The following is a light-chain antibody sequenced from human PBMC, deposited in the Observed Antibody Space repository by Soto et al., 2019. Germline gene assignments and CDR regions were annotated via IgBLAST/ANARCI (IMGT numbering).Light chain of an antibody. J-gene: IGLJ3*02. V-gene: IGLV2-14*01. Sequence: QSALTQPASVSGSPGQSITISCTGTSSDVGGYNYVSWYQQHPAKAPKLMIYEVSNRPSGVSHRFSGSKTGNTASLTISGLQAEDEADYYCFSYTTSSTLVFGGGTKLTVL. CDR1: SSDVGGYNY. CDR3: FSYTTSSTLV. CDR2: EVS.